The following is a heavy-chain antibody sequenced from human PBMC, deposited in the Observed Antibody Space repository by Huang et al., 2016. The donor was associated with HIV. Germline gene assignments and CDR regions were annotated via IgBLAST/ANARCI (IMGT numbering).Heavy chain of an antibody. V-gene: IGHV1-8*01. D-gene: IGHD6-19*01. J-gene: IGHJ4*02. CDR2: RIPNSGKT. CDR1: GYIFSNYD. Sequence: QVQLVQSGPEVKKPGASVKVSCQTSGYIFSNYDINWVRQAPGQGRQWMGWRIPNSGKTAYGQAFQGRDTLTRSTSTVEAYMVLNSLTSQGTAVYYCAKLTSGWYQDYWGQGTLVTVSS. CDR3: AKLTSGWYQDY.